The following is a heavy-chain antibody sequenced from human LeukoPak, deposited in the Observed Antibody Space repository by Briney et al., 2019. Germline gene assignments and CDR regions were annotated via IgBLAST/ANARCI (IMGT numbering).Heavy chain of an antibody. CDR3: TTDRMVFRPPRRCAGGMDV. CDR2: IKSKTDGGTT. V-gene: IGHV3-15*01. CDR1: GFTFSSSW. Sequence: GGSLRLSCVASGFTFSSSWMAWVRQAPGRGLEWVGRIKSKTDGGTTDYAAPVKGRFTISGNDSKNTLYLQMNSLKTEDTAVYYCTTDRMVFRPPRRCAGGMDVWGQGTTVTVSS. D-gene: IGHD3-10*01. J-gene: IGHJ6*02.